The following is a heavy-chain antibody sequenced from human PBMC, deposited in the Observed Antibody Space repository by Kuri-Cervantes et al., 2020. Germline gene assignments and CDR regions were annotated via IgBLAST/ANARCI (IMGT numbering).Heavy chain of an antibody. CDR1: GYSISSGYY. V-gene: IGHV4-38-2*02. J-gene: IGHJ4*02. D-gene: IGHD6-19*01. Sequence: ESLKISCTVSGYSISSGYYWGWIRQPPGKGLEWIGSIYHSGSTYYNPSLKSRVTISVDTSKNQFSLKLSSVTAADTAVYYCARVRPPTIPVAGGLFDYWGQGTLVTVSS. CDR3: ARVRPPTIPVAGGLFDY. CDR2: IYHSGST.